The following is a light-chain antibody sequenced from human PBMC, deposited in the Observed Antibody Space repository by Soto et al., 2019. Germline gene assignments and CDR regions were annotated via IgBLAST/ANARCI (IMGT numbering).Light chain of an antibody. CDR1: QSVSSS. CDR2: GAS. V-gene: IGKV3-15*01. Sequence: EIMMTQSPVTLSVSAGERATLSCRASQSVSSSSAWYQQKPGRAPRLLIYGASTRAAGIPARFSGSGSGTEFTLTISSLQSEDFAVYYCQQYNNRPPWTFGQGTKVDIK. J-gene: IGKJ1*01. CDR3: QQYNNRPPWT.